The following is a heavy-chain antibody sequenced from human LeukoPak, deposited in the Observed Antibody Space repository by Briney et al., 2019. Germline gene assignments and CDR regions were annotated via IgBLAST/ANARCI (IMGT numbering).Heavy chain of an antibody. J-gene: IGHJ3*02. CDR3: ARDLTLRVAFDI. CDR2: LSGSGDV. V-gene: IGHV4-4*07. D-gene: IGHD3-16*01. CDR1: RGSVTTYS. Sequence: SETLSLTCTVSRGSVTTYSWSWIRQPAGKGLEWIGRLSGSGDVKFNSSLMTRVTMSADESKNQFSLHLRSVTAADTAVYFCARDLTLRVAFDIWGQGTVVTVSS.